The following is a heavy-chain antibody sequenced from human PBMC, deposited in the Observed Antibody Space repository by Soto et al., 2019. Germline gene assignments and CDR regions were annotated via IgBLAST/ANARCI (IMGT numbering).Heavy chain of an antibody. Sequence: ASVKVSCKASGSTFTSYYMHWVRQAPGQGLEWMGIINPSGCSTSYAQKFQGRVTMTRDTSTSTVYMELSSLRSEDTAVYYCARARSSAVAGKPDYYGMDFWGQGTTVTVSS. CDR2: INPSGCST. V-gene: IGHV1-46*01. J-gene: IGHJ6*02. CDR3: ARARSSAVAGKPDYYGMDF. CDR1: GSTFTSYY. D-gene: IGHD6-19*01.